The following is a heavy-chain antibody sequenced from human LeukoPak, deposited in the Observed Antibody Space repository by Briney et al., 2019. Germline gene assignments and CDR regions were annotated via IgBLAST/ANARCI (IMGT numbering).Heavy chain of an antibody. CDR3: ARPYCSGGSCHDYFDY. CDR1: GYTFTGYY. CDR2: INPHTGGT. D-gene: IGHD2-15*01. V-gene: IGHV1-2*02. J-gene: IGHJ4*02. Sequence: ASVKVSCKASGYTFTGYYMHWVRQAPGQGLEWMGWINPHTGGTNYAQKFQGRVTMTRDTSISTAYMELGGLTSDDTAVYYCARPYCSGGSCHDYFDYWGQGILVTVSS.